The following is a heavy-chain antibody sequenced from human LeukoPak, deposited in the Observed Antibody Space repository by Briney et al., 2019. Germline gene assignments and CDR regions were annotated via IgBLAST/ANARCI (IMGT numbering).Heavy chain of an antibody. D-gene: IGHD4-17*01. V-gene: IGHV3-23*01. CDR3: AKDPNGDYIGAFDI. CDR1: KFNFHTYG. CDR2: ISGSGGST. Sequence: PGGSLSLSCTTPKFNFHTYGLTWVRQAPGKELEWVSSISGSGGSTQYAASVQGRFTISRDNSKNTLYLQMNSLRAEDTAVYYCAKDPNGDYIGAFDIWGQGTMVTVSS. J-gene: IGHJ3*02.